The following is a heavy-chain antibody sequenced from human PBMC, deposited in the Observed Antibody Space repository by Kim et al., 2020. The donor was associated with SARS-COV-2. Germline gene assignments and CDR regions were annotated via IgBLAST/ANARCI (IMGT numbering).Heavy chain of an antibody. D-gene: IGHD2-15*01. V-gene: IGHV3-30*02. Sequence: ESVKGRYTISRDNSKNTLYLQMNSLRAEDTAVYYCAKDRRVGVGYYYGMDVWGQGTTVTVSS. CDR3: AKDRRVGVGYYYGMDV. J-gene: IGHJ6*02.